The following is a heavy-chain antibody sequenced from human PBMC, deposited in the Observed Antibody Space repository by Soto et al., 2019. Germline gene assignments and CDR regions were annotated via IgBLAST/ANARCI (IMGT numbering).Heavy chain of an antibody. CDR1: GFTFSDHQ. CDR2: IYSSGTT. Sequence: EVQLVESGGGLIQPGGSLRLSCAASGFTFSDHQMNWVRQAPRRGLEWFSVIYSSGTTYYGDSVKGRFTISRDNSKNTLYLQMNSLRTEDTALYYCARAGSPLHSYSTGYWGLDYWGQGTLVTVSS. D-gene: IGHD3-9*01. V-gene: IGHV3-53*01. J-gene: IGHJ4*02. CDR3: ARAGSPLHSYSTGYWGLDY.